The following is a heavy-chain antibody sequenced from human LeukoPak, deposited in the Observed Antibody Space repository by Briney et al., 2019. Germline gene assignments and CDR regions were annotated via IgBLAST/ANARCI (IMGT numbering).Heavy chain of an antibody. J-gene: IGHJ4*02. Sequence: GASVKVSCKASGYTFTGYYMHWVRQAPGQGLEWMGWINPNSGGTNYAQKFQGRVTMTRDTSISTAYMELSGLRSDDTAVYYCARDRSKWELLPDYWGQGTLVTVSS. CDR3: ARDRSKWELLPDY. D-gene: IGHD1-26*01. V-gene: IGHV1-2*02. CDR2: INPNSGGT. CDR1: GYTFTGYY.